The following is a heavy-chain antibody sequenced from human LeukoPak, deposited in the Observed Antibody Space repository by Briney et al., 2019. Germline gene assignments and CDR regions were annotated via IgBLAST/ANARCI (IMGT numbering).Heavy chain of an antibody. V-gene: IGHV1-18*04. Sequence: GASVKVSCKASGYTFTSYGISWVRQAPGQGLEWMGWISAYNGNTNYAQKLQGRVTMTTDTSTSTAYMELRSLRSDDTAVYYCARDDPPMPYGSASVVFDYWGQGTLVTVSS. CDR1: GYTFTSYG. J-gene: IGHJ4*02. CDR2: ISAYNGNT. CDR3: ARDDPPMPYGSASVVFDY. D-gene: IGHD3-10*01.